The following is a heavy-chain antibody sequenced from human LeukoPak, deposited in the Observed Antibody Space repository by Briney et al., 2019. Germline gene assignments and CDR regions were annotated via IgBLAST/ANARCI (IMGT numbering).Heavy chain of an antibody. D-gene: IGHD3-22*01. V-gene: IGHV4-39*07. Sequence: SETLSLTCTVSGGSISSYYWGWIRQRPGKGLEWIGSIYYSGSTYYNTSLKSRVTISVDTSKNQFSLKLSSVTAAGTAVYYCARQATYYYDSSGYYEHWYFDLWGRGTLVTVSS. J-gene: IGHJ2*01. CDR3: ARQATYYYDSSGYYEHWYFDL. CDR2: IYYSGST. CDR1: GGSISSYY.